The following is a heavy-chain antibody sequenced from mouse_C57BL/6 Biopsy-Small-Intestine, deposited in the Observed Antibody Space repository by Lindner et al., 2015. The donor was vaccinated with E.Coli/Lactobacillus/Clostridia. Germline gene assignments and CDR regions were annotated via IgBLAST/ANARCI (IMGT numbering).Heavy chain of an antibody. J-gene: IGHJ4*01. CDR1: GYTFTSYV. V-gene: IGHV1-14*01. D-gene: IGHD3-1*01. Sequence: VQLQESGPELVKPGASVKMSCKASGYTFTSYVMHWVKQKPGQGLEWIGYINPYNDGTKYNERFKGKATLTSDRSSSTAYLELTSLTSEDSAVYYCACRAYFAMDYWGQGTSVTVSS. CDR3: ACRAYFAMDY. CDR2: INPYNDGT.